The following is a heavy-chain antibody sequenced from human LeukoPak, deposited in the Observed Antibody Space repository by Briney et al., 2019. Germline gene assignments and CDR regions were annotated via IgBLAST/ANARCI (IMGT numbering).Heavy chain of an antibody. J-gene: IGHJ5*02. V-gene: IGHV3-21*01. CDR1: GFTFTSYG. CDR2: ISHSSSYI. CDR3: TRDVAAAGIAWFDP. Sequence: PGGSLRLSCAASGFTFTSYGMTWVRQAPGKGLEWVSSISHSSSYIYYADSVKGRFTISRDNAKNSLYLQMNSLRAEDTAVYYCTRDVAAAGIAWFDPWGQGTLVTVSS. D-gene: IGHD6-13*01.